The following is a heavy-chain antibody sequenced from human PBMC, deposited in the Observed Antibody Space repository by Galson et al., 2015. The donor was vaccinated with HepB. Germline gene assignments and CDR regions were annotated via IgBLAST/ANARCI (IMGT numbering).Heavy chain of an antibody. CDR2: IIPILGIA. V-gene: IGHV1-69*04. J-gene: IGHJ6*02. CDR1: GGTFSSYT. D-gene: IGHD2-2*01. Sequence: SVKVSCKASGGTFSSYTISWVRQAPGQGLEWMGRIIPILGIANYAQKFQGGVTITANKSTSTAYMELSSLRSEDTAVYYCARDQKFVVVPGGMDVWGQGTTVTVSS. CDR3: ARDQKFVVVPGGMDV.